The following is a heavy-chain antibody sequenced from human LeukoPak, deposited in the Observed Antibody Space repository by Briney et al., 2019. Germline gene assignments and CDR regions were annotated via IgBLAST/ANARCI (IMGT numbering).Heavy chain of an antibody. Sequence: PSETLSLTCAVSGGSFSGYYWSWIRQPPGKGLEWIGEINHSGSTNYNPSLKSRVTISVDTSKNQFSLKLSSVTAADTAVYYCARGGSYGYYYYYYMDVWGKGTTVTVSS. CDR2: INHSGST. V-gene: IGHV4-34*01. CDR3: ARGGSYGYYYYYYMDV. D-gene: IGHD5-18*01. J-gene: IGHJ6*03. CDR1: GGSFSGYY.